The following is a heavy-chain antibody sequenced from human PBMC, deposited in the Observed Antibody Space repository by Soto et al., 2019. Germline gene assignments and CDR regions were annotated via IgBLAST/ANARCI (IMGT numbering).Heavy chain of an antibody. D-gene: IGHD6-6*01. Sequence: VQLLESGGGLVQPGGSLRLSCAASGFAFSSYPMSWVRQAPEKGLEWVSGISDSGGSTYNADSVKGRFTISRDNSKNTLYLQMNSLRAEDTAVYYCARRAFGSSRAFDIWGQGTMVTVSS. V-gene: IGHV3-23*01. CDR3: ARRAFGSSRAFDI. CDR1: GFAFSSYP. CDR2: ISDSGGST. J-gene: IGHJ3*02.